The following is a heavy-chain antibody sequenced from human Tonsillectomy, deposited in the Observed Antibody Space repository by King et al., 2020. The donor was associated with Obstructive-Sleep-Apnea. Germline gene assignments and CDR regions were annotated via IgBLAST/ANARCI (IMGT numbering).Heavy chain of an antibody. CDR2: ISYTGST. CDR3: ARVGRPYFYYYGMDV. Sequence: LQLQESGPGLVKPSETLSLTCTVSGGSISGYYWSWIRQPPGKGLEWIGYISYTGSTNYNPSLKSRVTITVDTSTNQFSLKLSSVTAADTAVYYCARVGRPYFYYYGMDVWGQGTTVTVSS. CDR1: GGSISGYY. D-gene: IGHD3-10*01. V-gene: IGHV4-59*01. J-gene: IGHJ6*02.